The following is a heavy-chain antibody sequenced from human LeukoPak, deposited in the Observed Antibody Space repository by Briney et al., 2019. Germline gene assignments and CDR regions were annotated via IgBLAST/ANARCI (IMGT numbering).Heavy chain of an antibody. Sequence: SVKVSCKASGGTFSSYAISWVRQAPGQGLEWMGGIIPIFGTANYAQKFQGRVTITADESTSTAYMELSSLRTEDTAVYYCARSKEGSYGTRGGYYFDYWGQGTLVTVSS. D-gene: IGHD5-18*01. CDR3: ARSKEGSYGTRGGYYFDY. V-gene: IGHV1-69*13. CDR2: IIPIFGTA. CDR1: GGTFSSYA. J-gene: IGHJ4*02.